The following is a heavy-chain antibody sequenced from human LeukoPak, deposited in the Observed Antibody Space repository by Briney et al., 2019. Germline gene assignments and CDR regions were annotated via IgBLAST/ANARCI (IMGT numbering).Heavy chain of an antibody. CDR1: GFTFSNYG. J-gene: IGHJ4*02. CDR3: AKEGYSYGRSDNYYFDY. V-gene: IGHV3-30*02. D-gene: IGHD5-18*01. Sequence: PGGSLRLSCATSGFTFSNYGMHWVRQAPGKGLEWVAFIRFDGSNKYYADSVKGRFAISRDNSKNTLYLQMSSLRAEDTALYYCAKEGYSYGRSDNYYFDYWGQGTLVTVSS. CDR2: IRFDGSNK.